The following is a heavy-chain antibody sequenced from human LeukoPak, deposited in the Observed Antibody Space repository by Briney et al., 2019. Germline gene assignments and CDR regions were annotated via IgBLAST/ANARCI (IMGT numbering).Heavy chain of an antibody. Sequence: SETLSLTCTVSGGSISSYYWSWIRQPPGKGLEWIGYIYYSGSTNYNPSLKSRVTISVDTSKNQFSLKLSSVTAADTAVYYCARQTRKKEYCTNGVCYSPPFDYWGQGTLVTVSS. CDR3: ARQTRKKEYCTNGVCYSPPFDY. V-gene: IGHV4-59*08. CDR1: GGSISSYY. J-gene: IGHJ4*02. CDR2: IYYSGST. D-gene: IGHD2-8*01.